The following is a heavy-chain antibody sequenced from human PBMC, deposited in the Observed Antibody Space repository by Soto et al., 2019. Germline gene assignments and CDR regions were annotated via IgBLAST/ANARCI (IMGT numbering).Heavy chain of an antibody. CDR1: GFTVSTYG. D-gene: IGHD2-8*02. CDR3: TGEVASGY. V-gene: IGHV3-30*03. Sequence: QVQLVESGGGVVQPGRSLRLSCAVSGFTVSTYGMHWVRQAPGKGLEWVAVISRDGGTKYYADSVKGRFTISRDNSRNTLFLEMNSLRGDEMAVYCCTGEVASGYWGQGTLVTVSS. J-gene: IGHJ4*02. CDR2: ISRDGGTK.